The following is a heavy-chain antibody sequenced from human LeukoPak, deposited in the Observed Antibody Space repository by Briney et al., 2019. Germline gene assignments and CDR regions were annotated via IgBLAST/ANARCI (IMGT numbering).Heavy chain of an antibody. CDR2: IKYYGSEK. J-gene: IGHJ4*02. CDR3: ASALPADHFDY. Sequence: GGSLRLSCAASGFTFSSYWMSWVRQAPGKGLEWVANIKYYGSEKYYVDSVRGRFTISRDNAKNSLYLHMNSLRAEDTAVYYCASALPADHFDYWGQGTLVTVSS. V-gene: IGHV3-7*01. CDR1: GFTFSSYW.